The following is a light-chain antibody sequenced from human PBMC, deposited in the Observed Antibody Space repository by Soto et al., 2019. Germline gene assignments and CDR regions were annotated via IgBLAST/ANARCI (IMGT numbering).Light chain of an antibody. CDR1: QTIRNW. V-gene: IGKV1-5*01. CDR2: DAS. CDR3: RQYDSEST. Sequence: DIQMTQSPSTLSASVGDRVTITCRASQTIRNWLAWYQQKPGKAPKVLIYDASTLDGGVPSRFSGRRSGTEFTLTINNLQPDDFAIYYCRQYDSESTFGQGTKV. J-gene: IGKJ1*01.